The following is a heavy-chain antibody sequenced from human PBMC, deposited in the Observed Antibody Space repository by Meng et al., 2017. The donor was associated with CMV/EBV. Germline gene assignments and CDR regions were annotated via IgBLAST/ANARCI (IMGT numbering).Heavy chain of an antibody. Sequence: LRLSCTVSGGSISSGGYYWSWIRQHPGKGLEWIGYIYYSGSTYYNPSLKSRVTISVDTSKNQFSLKLSSVTAADTAVYYCARGQVDRLSFDYWGQGTLDTVSS. CDR2: IYYSGST. D-gene: IGHD3/OR15-3a*01. CDR1: GGSISSGGYY. CDR3: ARGQVDRLSFDY. V-gene: IGHV4-31*03. J-gene: IGHJ4*02.